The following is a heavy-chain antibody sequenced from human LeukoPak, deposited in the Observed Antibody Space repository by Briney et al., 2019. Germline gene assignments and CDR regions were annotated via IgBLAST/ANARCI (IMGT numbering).Heavy chain of an antibody. V-gene: IGHV3-9*01. Sequence: AGGSLRLSCAASGFTFDDYAMHWVRQAPGKGLEWVSGISWNSGSIGYADSVKGRFTISRDNAKNSLYLQMNSLRAEDTAVYYCARDWDYFDYWGQGTLVTVSS. CDR2: ISWNSGSI. CDR1: GFTFDDYA. CDR3: ARDWDYFDY. J-gene: IGHJ4*02.